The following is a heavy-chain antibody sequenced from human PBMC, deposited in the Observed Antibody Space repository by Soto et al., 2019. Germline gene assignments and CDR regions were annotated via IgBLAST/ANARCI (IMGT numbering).Heavy chain of an antibody. D-gene: IGHD1-20*01. J-gene: IGHJ4*02. CDR2: ISYDGSNK. CDR1: GFTFSSYG. V-gene: IGHV3-30*18. CDR3: AKEYKDGYFDY. Sequence: QVQLVESGGGVVQPGRSLRLSCAASGFTFSSYGMHWVRQAPGKGLEWVAVISYDGSNKYYADSVKGRFTISRDNSKNTLHLQMNCLRAEDTAVYYCAKEYKDGYFDYWGQGTLVTVSS.